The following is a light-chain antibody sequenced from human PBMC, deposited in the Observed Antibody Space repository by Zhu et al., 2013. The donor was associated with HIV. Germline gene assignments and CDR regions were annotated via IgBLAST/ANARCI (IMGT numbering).Light chain of an antibody. CDR2: GTS. CDR1: QDITTY. Sequence: DIQMTQSPSSLSASVGDRVIITCQASQDITTYLSWYQQKPGEAPKLLIYGTSNLETGVPSRFSGSGSGTHFILTISSLQPEDVATYYCQQCNNLPLTFGGGTKVEIK. J-gene: IGKJ4*01. V-gene: IGKV1-33*01. CDR3: QQCNNLPLT.